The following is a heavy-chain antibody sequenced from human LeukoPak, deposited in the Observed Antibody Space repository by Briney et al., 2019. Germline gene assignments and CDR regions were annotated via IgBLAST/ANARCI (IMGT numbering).Heavy chain of an antibody. J-gene: IGHJ4*02. V-gene: IGHV3-48*01. CDR1: GFTFSSYS. CDR2: ISHSSSTI. D-gene: IGHD4-17*01. Sequence: GGSLRLSCAASGFTFSSYSMNWVRQAPGKGLEWVSYISHSSSTIYYADSVKGRFTISRDNAKKSLYLQMDSLRAEDTAVYYCAKAIGDYIPQGFDCWGQGTLVTVSS. CDR3: AKAIGDYIPQGFDC.